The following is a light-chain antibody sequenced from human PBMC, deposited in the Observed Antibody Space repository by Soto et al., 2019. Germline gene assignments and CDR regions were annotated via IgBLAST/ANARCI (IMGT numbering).Light chain of an antibody. Sequence: DIVMTQSPDSLAVSLGERATINCKSSQSVLYSSNNKNYLAWYQQKPGQPPKPLIYWASTRESGVPDRFSASGSGTDFTLTISSPQAEDVAFYYCQQYSSTPWTFGQGTKVEIK. CDR2: WAS. J-gene: IGKJ1*01. V-gene: IGKV4-1*01. CDR3: QQYSSTPWT. CDR1: QSVLYSSNNKNY.